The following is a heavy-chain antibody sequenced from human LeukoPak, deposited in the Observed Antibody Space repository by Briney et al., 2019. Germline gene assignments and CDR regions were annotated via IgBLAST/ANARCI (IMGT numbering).Heavy chain of an antibody. J-gene: IGHJ6*03. CDR2: INHSGST. V-gene: IGHV4-34*01. Sequence: SETLSLTCAVYGGSFSGYYWSWIRQPPGKGLEWIGEINHSGSTNYNPSLKSRVTISVDTSKNQFSLKLSSVTAADTAVYYCARGLWVQGVIYTSWYYYYMDVWGKGTTVTVSS. CDR3: ARGLWVQGVIYTSWYYYYMDV. CDR1: GGSFSGYY. D-gene: IGHD3-10*01.